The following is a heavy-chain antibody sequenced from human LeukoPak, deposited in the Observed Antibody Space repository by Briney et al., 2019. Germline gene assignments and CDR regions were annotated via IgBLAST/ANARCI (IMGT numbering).Heavy chain of an antibody. J-gene: IGHJ3*02. CDR1: GFTFSTYA. D-gene: IGHD6-6*01. Sequence: GGSLRLSCAASGFTFSTYALHWVRQAPGKGLEWVAIISADGSNEYYADSVKGRFTISRDNAKNSLYLQMNSLRAEDTAVYYCARLYSSSSGKAFDIWGQGTMVTVSS. V-gene: IGHV3-30-3*01. CDR2: ISADGSNE. CDR3: ARLYSSSSGKAFDI.